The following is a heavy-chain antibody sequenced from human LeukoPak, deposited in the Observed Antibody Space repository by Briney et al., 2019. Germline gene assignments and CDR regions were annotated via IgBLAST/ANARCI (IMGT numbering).Heavy chain of an antibody. CDR1: GGSFSGYY. Sequence: SETLSLTCAVYGGSFSGYYWSWIRQPPGKGLEWIGEINHSGSTNYNPSLKSRVTISVDTSKNQFSLKLSSVTAADTAVYYCARRCYYGSGSYYNKPIDYWGQGTLVTVSS. V-gene: IGHV4-34*01. CDR3: ARRCYYGSGSYYNKPIDY. CDR2: INHSGST. D-gene: IGHD3-10*01. J-gene: IGHJ4*02.